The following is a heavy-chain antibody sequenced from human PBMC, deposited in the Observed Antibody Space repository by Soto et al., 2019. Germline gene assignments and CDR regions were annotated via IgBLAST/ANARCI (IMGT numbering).Heavy chain of an antibody. CDR2: IRSKAYGGTT. Sequence: EVQLVESGGGLVQPGRSLRLSCTASGFTFGDYAMSWFRQAPGKGLEWVGFIRSKAYGGTTEYAASVKGRFTISRDDSKSIAYLQMNGLKTEDTAVYYCTRGARSDIVVVVAAYDAFDIWGQGTMVTVSS. CDR1: GFTFGDYA. J-gene: IGHJ3*02. V-gene: IGHV3-49*03. D-gene: IGHD2-15*01. CDR3: TRGARSDIVVVVAAYDAFDI.